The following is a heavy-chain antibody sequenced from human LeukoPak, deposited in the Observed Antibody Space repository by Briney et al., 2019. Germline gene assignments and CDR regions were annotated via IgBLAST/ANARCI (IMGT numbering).Heavy chain of an antibody. CDR2: INHSGST. CDR1: GGFFSGYY. Sequence: SETLSPTCAVYGGFFSGYYWSWLRQPPGKGLEWIGEINHSGSTNYNPSLKSRVTISVDTSKNPCSLKLSSVTAADTAVYYCSRGKVYSYGYRGVAKFDPWGQGTLVTVSS. CDR3: SRGKVYSYGYRGVAKFDP. D-gene: IGHD5-18*01. J-gene: IGHJ5*02. V-gene: IGHV4-34*01.